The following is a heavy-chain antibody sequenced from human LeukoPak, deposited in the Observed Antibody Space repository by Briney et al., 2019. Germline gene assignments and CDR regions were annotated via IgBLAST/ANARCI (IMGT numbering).Heavy chain of an antibody. V-gene: IGHV3-48*01. D-gene: IGHD1-26*01. CDR1: GFTFSSYS. CDR3: AKDSSSGTYFDY. CDR2: ISSSSSTI. Sequence: PGGSLRLSCAASGFTFSSYSMNWVRQAPGKGLEWVSYISSSSSTIYYADSVKGRFTISRDNSKNTLYLQLKSLRAEDTAVYYCAKDSSSGTYFDYWGQGTLVTVSS. J-gene: IGHJ4*02.